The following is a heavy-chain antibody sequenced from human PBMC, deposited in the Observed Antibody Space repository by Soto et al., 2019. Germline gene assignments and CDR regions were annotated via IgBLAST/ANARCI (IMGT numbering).Heavy chain of an antibody. CDR3: ARSQGSSTSFEIYYYYYYGMEV. V-gene: IGHV1-69*01. Sequence: QVQLVQSGAEVKKPGSSVKVSCKASGGTFSSYAISWVRQAPGQGLEWMGGIIPISETTNYAQKFQGIVTITADESKSTAYMELSSLRSADTAVYYGARSQGSSTSFEIYYYYYYGMEVWGQGTTVTVSS. CDR1: GGTFSSYA. CDR2: IIPISETT. J-gene: IGHJ6*02. D-gene: IGHD2-2*01.